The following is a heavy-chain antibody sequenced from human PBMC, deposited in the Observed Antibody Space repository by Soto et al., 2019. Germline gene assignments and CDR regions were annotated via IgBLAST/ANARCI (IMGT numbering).Heavy chain of an antibody. D-gene: IGHD6-19*01. CDR1: GYTFTGYY. J-gene: IGHJ2*01. CDR3: ARHGTFRPRTVAGTLLWFFDL. V-gene: IGHV1-2*02. CDR2: INPHSGGT. Sequence: QVQLVQSGAEVKKPGASVKVSCRASGYTFTGYYLHWVRQAPGQGLEWMGWINPHSGGTNFAQNCEHRVIMTGDTSINTAYMELSGLRSDDTAMYFCARHGTFRPRTVAGTLLWFFDLWGSGTLVTVSP.